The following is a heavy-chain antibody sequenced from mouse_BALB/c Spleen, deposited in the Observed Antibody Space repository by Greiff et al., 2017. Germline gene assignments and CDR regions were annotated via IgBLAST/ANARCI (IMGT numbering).Heavy chain of an antibody. CDR3: ARGDDGYYYAMDY. CDR2: ISSGGSYT. D-gene: IGHD2-3*01. Sequence: EVMLVESGGDLVKPGGSLKLSCAASGFTFSSYGMSWVRQTPDKRLEWVATISSGGSYTYYPDSVKGRFTISRDNAKNTLYLQMSSLKSEDTAMYYCARGDDGYYYAMDYWGQGTSVTVSS. J-gene: IGHJ4*01. V-gene: IGHV5-6*02. CDR1: GFTFSSYG.